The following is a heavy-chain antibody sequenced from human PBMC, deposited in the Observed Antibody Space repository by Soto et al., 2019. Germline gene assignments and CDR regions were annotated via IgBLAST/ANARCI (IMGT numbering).Heavy chain of an antibody. CDR1: GGTFSSYA. V-gene: IGHV1-69*13. Sequence: SVKVSCKASGGTFSSYAISWVRQAPGQGLEWMGGIIPIFGTANYAQKFQGRVTITADESTSTAYMELSSLRSEDTAVYYCASPKVPAAVIPDPKYYYYYGMDVWGQGTTVTVSS. CDR2: IIPIFGTA. CDR3: ASPKVPAAVIPDPKYYYYYGMDV. D-gene: IGHD2-2*01. J-gene: IGHJ6*02.